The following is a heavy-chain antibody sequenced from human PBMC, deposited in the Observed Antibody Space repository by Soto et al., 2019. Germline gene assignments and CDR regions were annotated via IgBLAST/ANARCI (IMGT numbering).Heavy chain of an antibody. CDR2: ISGGGGNT. D-gene: IGHD2-21*02. Sequence: DVQLLESGGGLVQPGGSLRLSCATSGFTFGNYGMNWVRQAPGKGLEWGSGISGGGGNTYYADSVKGRFTISRDPSKNTVFLEMNSLRAEDTAVYYCAKGFIVVVTVLRPDDAFDVWGQGTLVTVSS. CDR1: GFTFGNYG. J-gene: IGHJ3*01. CDR3: AKGFIVVVTVLRPDDAFDV. V-gene: IGHV3-23*01.